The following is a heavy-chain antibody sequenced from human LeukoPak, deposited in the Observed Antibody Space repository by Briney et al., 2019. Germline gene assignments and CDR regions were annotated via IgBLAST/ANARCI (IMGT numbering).Heavy chain of an antibody. D-gene: IGHD2-21*01. J-gene: IGHJ4*02. V-gene: IGHV3-49*03. CDR3: TRALELPLWRYYFDY. Sequence: PGGTLRLSCTASGFTFGDYAMSWFRQAPGKGLEWVGFIRSKAYGGTTEYAASVKGRFTIPRDDSKSIAYLQMNSLKTEDTAVYYCTRALELPLWRYYFDYWGQGTLVTVSS. CDR2: IRSKAYGGTT. CDR1: GFTFGDYA.